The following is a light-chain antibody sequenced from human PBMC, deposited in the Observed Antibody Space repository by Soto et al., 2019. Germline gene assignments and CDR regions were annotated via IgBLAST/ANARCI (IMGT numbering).Light chain of an antibody. CDR1: SSDVGGYNY. CDR3: SSYTSSSTLPV. V-gene: IGLV2-14*01. CDR2: EVS. J-gene: IGLJ2*01. Sequence: QSALTQPASVSGSPGQSITISCTGTSSDVGGYNYVSWYQQHPGKAPKLMIYEVSNRPSGVSNRFSGSKSGNTASLTISGLQAEDEADYSCSSYTSSSTLPVFGGGTKLTVL.